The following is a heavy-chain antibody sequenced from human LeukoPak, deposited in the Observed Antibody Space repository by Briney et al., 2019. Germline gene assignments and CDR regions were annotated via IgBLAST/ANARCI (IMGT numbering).Heavy chain of an antibody. CDR2: INHSGST. J-gene: IGHJ6*03. CDR3: ARGGPPYGYYYYYYMDV. CDR1: GGSFSGYY. Sequence: SETLSLTCAVYGGSFSGYYWSWIRQPPGKGLEWIGEINHSGSTNYNPSLKSRVTISVDTSKSQFSLKLSSVTAADTAVYYCARGGPPYGYYYYYYMDVWGKGTTVTVSS. V-gene: IGHV4-34*01. D-gene: IGHD3-10*01.